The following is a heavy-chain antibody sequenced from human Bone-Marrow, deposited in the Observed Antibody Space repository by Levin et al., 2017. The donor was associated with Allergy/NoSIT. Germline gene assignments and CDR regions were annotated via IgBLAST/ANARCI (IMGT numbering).Heavy chain of an antibody. J-gene: IGHJ4*02. V-gene: IGHV3-9*01. D-gene: IGHD3-22*01. CDR2: ISWNSGSI. CDR3: AKDTEFYYDSTGYYNY. CDR1: GFNFDHYA. Sequence: GGSLRLSCAASGFNFDHYAMHWVRQAPGKGLEWVSGISWNSGSIGYEDSVKGRFTISRDNAKNSLYLQMNSLRPEDTAFYYCAKDTEFYYDSTGYYNYWGQGTLVTVSS.